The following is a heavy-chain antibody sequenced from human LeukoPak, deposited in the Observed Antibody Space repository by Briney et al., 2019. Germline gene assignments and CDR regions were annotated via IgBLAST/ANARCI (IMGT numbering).Heavy chain of an antibody. J-gene: IGHJ4*02. CDR1: GFTVSSNY. D-gene: IGHD5-12*01. CDR3: ARTGSGYNRVDFDY. CDR2: IYSGGST. Sequence: GGSLRLSCAASGFTVSSNYMSWVRQAPGKGLEWVSVIYSGGSTYYADSVKGRFTISRDNSKNTLYLQMNSLRAEDTAVYYCARTGSGYNRVDFDYWGQGTLVTVSS. V-gene: IGHV3-53*01.